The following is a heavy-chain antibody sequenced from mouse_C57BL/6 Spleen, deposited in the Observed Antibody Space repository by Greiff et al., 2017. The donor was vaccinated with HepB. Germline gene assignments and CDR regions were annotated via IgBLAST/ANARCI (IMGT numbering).Heavy chain of an antibody. CDR3: ARADYGSSPPGV. J-gene: IGHJ1*03. V-gene: IGHV3-6*01. CDR2: ISYDGSN. Sequence: EVQLQESGPGLVKPSQSLSLTCSVTGYSITSGYYWNWIRQFPGNKLEWMGYISYDGSNNYNPSLKNRISITRDTSKNQFFLKLNSVTTEDTATYYCARADYGSSPPGVWGTGTTVTVSS. D-gene: IGHD1-1*01. CDR1: GYSITSGYY.